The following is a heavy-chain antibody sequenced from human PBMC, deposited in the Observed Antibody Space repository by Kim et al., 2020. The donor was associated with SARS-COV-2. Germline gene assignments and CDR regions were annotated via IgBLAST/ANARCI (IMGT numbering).Heavy chain of an antibody. V-gene: IGHV1-69*13. CDR3: ASLEQLNYYYYGMDV. D-gene: IGHD5-18*01. J-gene: IGHJ6*02. CDR2: IIPIFGTA. Sequence: SVKVSCKASGGTFSSYAISWVRQAPGQGLEWMGGIIPIFGTANYAQKFQGRVTITADESTSTAYMELSSLRSEDTAVYYCASLEQLNYYYYGMDVWGQGTTVTVSS. CDR1: GGTFSSYA.